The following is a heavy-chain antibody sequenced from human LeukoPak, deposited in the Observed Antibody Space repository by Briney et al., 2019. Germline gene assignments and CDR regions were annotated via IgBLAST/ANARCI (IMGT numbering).Heavy chain of an antibody. Sequence: GGSLRLSCAASGFTFSSYAMSWVRQAPGEGLEWVSAISGSGGSTYYADSVKGRFTISRDNSKNTLYLQMNSLRAEDTAVYYCAKVPYGSGSYPDYWGQGTLVTVSS. J-gene: IGHJ4*02. CDR2: ISGSGGST. CDR3: AKVPYGSGSYPDY. V-gene: IGHV3-23*01. CDR1: GFTFSSYA. D-gene: IGHD3-10*01.